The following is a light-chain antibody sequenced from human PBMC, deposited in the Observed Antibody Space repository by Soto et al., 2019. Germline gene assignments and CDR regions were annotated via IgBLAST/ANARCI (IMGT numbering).Light chain of an antibody. CDR3: QQYNNWPFT. J-gene: IGKJ3*01. CDR1: QSVSSN. CDR2: GAS. Sequence: EIVMTQSPATLSVSPGERATLSCRASQSVSSNLAWYQQKPGQAPRLLIYGASPRANGIRARFSGSGSGTDFTLTISSLQPEDLAVYYCQQYNNWPFTFGPGTKVDIK. V-gene: IGKV3-15*01.